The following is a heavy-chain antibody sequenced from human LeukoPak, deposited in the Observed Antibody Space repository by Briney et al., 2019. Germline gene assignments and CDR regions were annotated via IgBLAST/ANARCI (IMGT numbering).Heavy chain of an antibody. D-gene: IGHD7-27*01. CDR2: IKTDGSEI. CDR3: AREGTLRAHWDPFAY. V-gene: IGHV3-7*01. CDR1: GFIFSGFW. Sequence: GGSLRLSCAASGFIFSGFWMSWVRQAPGKGLEWVATIKTDGSEIYYVESVRGRFTISRDNAKNSVYLQMNSLRGEDTAVYYCAREGTLRAHWDPFAYGGQGTLVTVSS. J-gene: IGHJ4*02.